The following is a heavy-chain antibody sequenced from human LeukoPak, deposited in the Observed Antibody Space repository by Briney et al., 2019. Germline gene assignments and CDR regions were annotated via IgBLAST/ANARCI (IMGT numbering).Heavy chain of an antibody. CDR3: AKVWYGDYEMYFDY. CDR1: GFTFNSNA. Sequence: PGGSLRLSCAASGFTFNSNAMNWVRQAPGKGLEWVSAISGSGGSTYYADSVKGRFTISRDNSKNTLYLQMNSLRAEDTAVYYCAKVWYGDYEMYFDYWGQGTLVTVSS. J-gene: IGHJ4*02. CDR2: ISGSGGST. D-gene: IGHD4-17*01. V-gene: IGHV3-23*01.